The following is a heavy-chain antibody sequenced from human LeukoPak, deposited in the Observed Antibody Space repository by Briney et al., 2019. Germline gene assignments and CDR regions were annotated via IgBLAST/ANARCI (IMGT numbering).Heavy chain of an antibody. CDR1: GYTLTELS. J-gene: IGHJ4*02. D-gene: IGHD4-17*01. V-gene: IGHV1-24*01. CDR2: FDPEDGET. CDR3: ATRGFSGYGDYYGY. Sequence: ASVKVSCKVSGYTLTELSMHWVRQAPGKGLEWLGGFDPEDGETIYAQKFQGRVTMTEDTSTDTAYMELSSLRSEDTAVYYCATRGFSGYGDYYGYWGQGTLVTVSS.